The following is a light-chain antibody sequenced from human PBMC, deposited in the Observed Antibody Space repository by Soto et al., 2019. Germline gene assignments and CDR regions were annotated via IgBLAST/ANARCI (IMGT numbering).Light chain of an antibody. CDR3: QQYKDYVYT. J-gene: IGKJ3*01. CDR2: DVS. CDR1: QTVERW. Sequence: DIQMKQSPSTLSASVGDRVIITCRASQTVERWMAWYQQKPGKAPKLLISDVSTLERGVPSRFSGSGSATEFTLTISGLQPDDFATYYCQQYKDYVYTFGHRTNVDVK. V-gene: IGKV1-5*01.